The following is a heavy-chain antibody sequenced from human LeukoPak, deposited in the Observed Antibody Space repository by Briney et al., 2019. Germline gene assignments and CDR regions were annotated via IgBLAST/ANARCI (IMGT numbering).Heavy chain of an antibody. CDR3: ARHDMDVAGAGLDYFDY. V-gene: IGHV4-59*08. CDR1: GGSISSYY. Sequence: SETLSLTCTVSGGSISSYYWSWIRQPPGKGLDGIGYIYYTGSTNYHPSLKSRVTISVDTSKKQFSLKLSSVTAADTAVYFCARHDMDVAGAGLDYFDYWGKGTLVTVSS. D-gene: IGHD1-26*01. CDR2: IYYTGST. J-gene: IGHJ4*02.